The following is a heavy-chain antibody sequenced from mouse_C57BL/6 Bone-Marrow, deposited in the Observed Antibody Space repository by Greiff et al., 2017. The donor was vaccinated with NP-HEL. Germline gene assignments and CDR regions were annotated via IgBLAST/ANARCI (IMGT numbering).Heavy chain of an antibody. J-gene: IGHJ4*01. D-gene: IGHD1-1*01. V-gene: IGHV1-81*01. CDR3: ARADYNYGSSLYYAMDY. CDR2: IYPRSGNT. CDR1: GYTFTSYG. Sequence: QVQLQQSGAELARPGASVKLSCKASGYTFTSYGISWVKQRTGQGLEWIGEIYPRSGNTYYNEKFKGKATLTADKSSSTAYMERRSLTSEDSAVYFCARADYNYGSSLYYAMDYWGQGTSVTVSS.